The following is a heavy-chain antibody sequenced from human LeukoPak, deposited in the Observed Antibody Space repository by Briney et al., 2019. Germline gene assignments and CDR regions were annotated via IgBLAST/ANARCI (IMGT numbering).Heavy chain of an antibody. CDR1: GGTFSSYA. CDR2: IIPIFGTA. D-gene: IGHD2-15*01. CDR3: ARDRRGYCSGGSCQAYNWFDP. Sequence: SVKVSCKASGGTFSSYAISWVRQAPGQGLEWMGGIIPIFGTANYAQKFQGRVTITADESTSTAYMELSSLRSEDTAVYYCARDRRGYCSGGSCQAYNWFDPWGQGTLVTVSS. V-gene: IGHV1-69*01. J-gene: IGHJ5*02.